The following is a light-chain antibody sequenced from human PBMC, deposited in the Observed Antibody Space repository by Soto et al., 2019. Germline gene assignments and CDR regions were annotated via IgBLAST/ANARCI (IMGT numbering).Light chain of an antibody. CDR3: QQYNNWPPWT. V-gene: IGKV3-15*01. CDR1: QSVSSN. CDR2: GAS. Sequence: EIVMTQSPATLSVSPGERATLSCRASQSVSSNLAWYQQQPGQAPKLLIYGASTRATGIPARFSGSGSGTKFTLTISSLESEDFAVYYCQQYNNWPPWTFGQGTKV. J-gene: IGKJ1*01.